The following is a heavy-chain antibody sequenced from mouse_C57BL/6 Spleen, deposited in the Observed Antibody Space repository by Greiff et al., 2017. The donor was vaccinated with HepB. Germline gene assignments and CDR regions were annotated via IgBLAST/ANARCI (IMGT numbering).Heavy chain of an antibody. CDR1: GFNIKDDY. CDR3: TRGYGSSYEAWFAY. D-gene: IGHD1-1*01. Sequence: VQLQQSGAELVRPGASVKLSCTASGFNIKDDYMHWVKQRPEQGLEWIGWIDPENGDTEYASKFQGKATITADTSSNTAYLQLSSLTSEDTAVYYCTRGYGSSYEAWFAYWGQGTLVTVSA. V-gene: IGHV14-4*01. J-gene: IGHJ3*01. CDR2: IDPENGDT.